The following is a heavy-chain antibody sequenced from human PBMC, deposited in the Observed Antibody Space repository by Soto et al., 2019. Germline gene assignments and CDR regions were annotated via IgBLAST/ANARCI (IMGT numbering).Heavy chain of an antibody. D-gene: IGHD4-17*01. V-gene: IGHV4-34*01. J-gene: IGHJ4*02. Sequence: SETLSLTCAVYGGFFSGYFWSWIRQPPGKGLEWIGKINLNGITNFNPSLKSRVTISLDTSKNQFSLKLTSVTAADTAVYYCARNPTVWGQGTLVTVSS. CDR2: INLNGIT. CDR3: ARNPTV. CDR1: GGFFSGYF.